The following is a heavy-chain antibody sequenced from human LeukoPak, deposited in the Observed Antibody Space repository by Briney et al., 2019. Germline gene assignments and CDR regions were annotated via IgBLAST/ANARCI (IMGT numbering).Heavy chain of an antibody. Sequence: GGSLRLSCAASGFTFNSYAMSWVRQAPGKGLEWVSAISGSGGSTYYADSVKGRFTISRDNSKNTLYLQMNSLRAEDTAVYYCAKVSSTVTTSYYYYGMDVWGQGTTVTVSS. J-gene: IGHJ6*02. V-gene: IGHV3-23*01. CDR3: AKVSSTVTTSYYYYGMDV. D-gene: IGHD4-17*01. CDR1: GFTFNSYA. CDR2: ISGSGGST.